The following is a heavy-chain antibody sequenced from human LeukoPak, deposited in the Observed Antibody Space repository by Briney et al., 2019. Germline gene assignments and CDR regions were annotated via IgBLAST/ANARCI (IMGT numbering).Heavy chain of an antibody. CDR3: AREKSGYDNEPWFDP. CDR2: IIPIFGTA. Sequence: ASVKVSCKASGGTFSSYAISWVRQAPGQGLEWMGGIIPIFGTANYAQTFQGRVTITADKSTSTAYMELSSLRSEDTAVYYCAREKSGYDNEPWFDPWGQGTLVTVSS. D-gene: IGHD5-12*01. CDR1: GGTFSSYA. J-gene: IGHJ5*02. V-gene: IGHV1-69*06.